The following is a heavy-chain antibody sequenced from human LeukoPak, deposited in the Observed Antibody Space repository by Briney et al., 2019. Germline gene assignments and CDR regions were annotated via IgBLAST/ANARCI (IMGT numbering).Heavy chain of an antibody. CDR2: IYYSGST. CDR1: GGSISSGGYY. D-gene: IGHD5-18*01. Sequence: SETLSLTCTVPGGSISSGGYYWVWIRQPPGKGLEWIGSIYYSGSTYYSPSLKSRVTISVDTSRNQISLKLSSVTAADTAVYYCAAAMVLNWFDPWGQGTPVTVSS. V-gene: IGHV4-39*01. CDR3: AAAMVLNWFDP. J-gene: IGHJ5*02.